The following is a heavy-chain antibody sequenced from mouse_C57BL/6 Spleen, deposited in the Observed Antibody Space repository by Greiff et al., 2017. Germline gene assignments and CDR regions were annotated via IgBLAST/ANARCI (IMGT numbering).Heavy chain of an antibody. CDR1: GFTFSSYG. D-gene: IGHD1-2*01. J-gene: IGHJ2*01. V-gene: IGHV5-6*01. Sequence: EVQLVESGGDLVKPGGSLRLSCAASGFTFSSYGMSWVRQTPDTRLEWVATISSGGSYTYYPDSVQGRITISRDNAKNTLYLQMSSLKAEDTAMYYCERHEGTTANYLDYWGQGTTLTVSS. CDR2: ISSGGSYT. CDR3: ERHEGTTANYLDY.